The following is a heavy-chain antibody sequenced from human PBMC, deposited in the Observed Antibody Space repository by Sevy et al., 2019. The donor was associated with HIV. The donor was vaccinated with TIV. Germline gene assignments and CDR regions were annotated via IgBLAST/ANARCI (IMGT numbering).Heavy chain of an antibody. Sequence: GGSLRLSCAASGFTLSNYWMSWVRQAPGKGLEWVANIIQDGSDKYYVDSVKGRFTISRDNAKNSLYLQMNGLRVEDTAVYYCARDLFSGSYYENYWGQGTLVTVSS. CDR2: IIQDGSDK. CDR3: ARDLFSGSYYENY. J-gene: IGHJ4*02. V-gene: IGHV3-7*01. CDR1: GFTLSNYW. D-gene: IGHD1-26*01.